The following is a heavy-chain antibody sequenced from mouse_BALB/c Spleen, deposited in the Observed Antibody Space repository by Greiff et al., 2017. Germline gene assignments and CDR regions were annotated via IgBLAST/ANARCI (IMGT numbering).Heavy chain of an antibody. CDR3: ARRGMISGGYGMDY. V-gene: IGHV1-67*01. CDR1: GYTFTDYA. D-gene: IGHD2-4*01. Sequence: VQLQQSGPELVRPGVSVKISCKGSGYTFTDYAMHWVKQSHAKSLEWIGVISIYYGNTNYNQKFKGKATMTVDKSSSTAYMELARLTSEDSAIYYCARRGMISGGYGMDYWGQGTSVTVSS. CDR2: ISIYYGNT. J-gene: IGHJ4*01.